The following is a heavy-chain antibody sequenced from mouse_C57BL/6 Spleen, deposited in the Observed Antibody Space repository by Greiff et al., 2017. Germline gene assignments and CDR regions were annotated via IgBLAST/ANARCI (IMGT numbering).Heavy chain of an antibody. CDR3: ARSGDYASYAMDY. D-gene: IGHD2-4*01. J-gene: IGHJ4*01. V-gene: IGHV1-81*01. CDR2: IYPRSGNT. Sequence: QVQLQQSGAELARPGASVKLSCKASGYTFTSYGISWVKQRTGQGLEWIGEIYPRSGNTYYNEKFKGKATLTADKSSSTAYMELRSLTSEDSAVXFCARSGDYASYAMDYWGKGTSVTVSS. CDR1: GYTFTSYG.